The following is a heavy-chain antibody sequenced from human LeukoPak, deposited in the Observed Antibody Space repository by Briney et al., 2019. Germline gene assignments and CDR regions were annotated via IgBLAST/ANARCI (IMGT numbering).Heavy chain of an antibody. CDR1: GYTFNGYD. V-gene: IGHV1-8*01. Sequence: ASVRVSCKASGYTFNGYDINWVPQATGQGLEWMGWMNPNTGDTGYAQKFQGRVTMTRNSSIDTAYMELSGLRSEDKAVYYCTRGSLSGSSRDYWGQGTLLTVSS. CDR3: TRGSLSGSSRDY. J-gene: IGHJ4*02. CDR2: MNPNTGDT. D-gene: IGHD1-26*01.